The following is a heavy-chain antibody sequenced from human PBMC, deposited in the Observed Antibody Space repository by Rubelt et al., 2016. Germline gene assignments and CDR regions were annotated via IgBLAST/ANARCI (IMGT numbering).Heavy chain of an antibody. CDR2: IYYSGST. CDR3: ARRWGSYFDY. D-gene: IGHD7-27*01. V-gene: IGHV4-39*01. CDR1: GGSISSSSYY. Sequence: QLQLQESGPGLVKPSETLSLTCTVSGGSISSSSYYWGWIRQPPGKGLEWIGSIYYSGSTYYNPSLKRLVTLSVDTSKNQFSLKLSSVTAADTAVYYCARRWGSYFDYWGQGTLVTVSS. J-gene: IGHJ4*02.